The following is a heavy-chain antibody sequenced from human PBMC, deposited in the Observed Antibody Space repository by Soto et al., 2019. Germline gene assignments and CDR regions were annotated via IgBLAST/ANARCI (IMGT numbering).Heavy chain of an antibody. CDR3: ARSIYRDTAMVASDY. Sequence: PGESLKISCMGSGYKVSTWHNFTSYWIAWVRQMPGKGLEWMGIIYPGDSDTRYSPSFQGQVTISADKSISTAYLQWSSLKASDTSMYYCARSIYRDTAMVASDYWGQGTLVTVSS. CDR1: GYKVSTWHNFTSYW. V-gene: IGHV5-51*01. CDR2: IYPGDSDT. J-gene: IGHJ4*02. D-gene: IGHD5-18*01.